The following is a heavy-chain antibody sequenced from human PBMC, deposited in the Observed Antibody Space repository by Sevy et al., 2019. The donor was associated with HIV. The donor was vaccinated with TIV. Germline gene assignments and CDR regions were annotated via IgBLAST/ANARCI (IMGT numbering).Heavy chain of an antibody. CDR1: GGFISGYY. J-gene: IGHJ4*02. CDR2: ISYSGST. D-gene: IGHD1-20*01. V-gene: IGHV4-59*01. Sequence: SETLSLTCTVSGGFISGYYWSWIRQPPGKGLEWIGYISYSGSTNYNPSLKSRVTISVDTSKNEFSLKLSSVTAADTAVYYCARSRVITGTFDYWGQGTLVTVSS. CDR3: ARSRVITGTFDY.